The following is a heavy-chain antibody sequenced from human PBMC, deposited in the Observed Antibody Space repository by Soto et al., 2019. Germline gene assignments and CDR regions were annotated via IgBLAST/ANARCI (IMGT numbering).Heavy chain of an antibody. CDR3: ARDEGRLAEYFQH. CDR2: IYYSGST. D-gene: IGHD3-16*01. J-gene: IGHJ1*01. V-gene: IGHV4-31*03. Sequence: SETLSLTCTVSGGSISSGGYYWSWIRQHPGKGLEWIGYIYYSGSTYYNPSLKSRVTISVDTSKNQFSLKLSSVTAADTAVYYCARDEGRLAEYFQHWGQGTLVTVSS. CDR1: GGSISSGGYY.